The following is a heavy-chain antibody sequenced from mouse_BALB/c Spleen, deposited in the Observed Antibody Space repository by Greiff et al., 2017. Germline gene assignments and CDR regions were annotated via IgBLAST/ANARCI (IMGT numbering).Heavy chain of an antibody. J-gene: IGHJ4*01. CDR1: GFSLTSYG. Sequence: VKLMESGPSLVQPSQSLSITCTVSGFSLTSYGVHWVRQSPGKGLEWLGVIWRGGSTDYIAAFMSRLSITKDNSKSQVFFKMNSLQADDTAIYYCAKNRDYDDAMDYWGQGTSVTVSS. CDR2: IWRGGST. V-gene: IGHV2-5-1*01. D-gene: IGHD2-4*01. CDR3: AKNRDYDDAMDY.